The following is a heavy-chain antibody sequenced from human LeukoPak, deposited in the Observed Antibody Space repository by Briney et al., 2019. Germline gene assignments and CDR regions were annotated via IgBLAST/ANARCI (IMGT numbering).Heavy chain of an antibody. J-gene: IGHJ3*02. CDR2: IYYSGST. D-gene: IGHD3-22*01. V-gene: IGHV4-31*02. CDR1: XYX. Sequence: XYXWXWXXXXXGXXLXXIXYIYYSGSTYYNPSLKSRVTISVDTSKNQFSLKLSSVTAADTAVYHCARDSSGYYYGSAFDIWGQGTMVTVSS. CDR3: ARDSSGYYYGSAFDI.